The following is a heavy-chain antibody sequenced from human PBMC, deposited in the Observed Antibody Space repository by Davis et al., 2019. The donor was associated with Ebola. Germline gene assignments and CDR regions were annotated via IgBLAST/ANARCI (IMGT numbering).Heavy chain of an antibody. CDR2: ISSSSSYI. V-gene: IGHV3-21*04. Sequence: GESLKISCAASGFTFSSYSMNWVRQAPGKGLEWVSSISSSSSYIYYADSVKGRFTISRDNSKNTLYLQMNSLRAEDTAIYYCAGGDFWSGQFDYWGQGTLVTVSS. CDR1: GFTFSSYS. D-gene: IGHD3-3*01. J-gene: IGHJ4*02. CDR3: AGGDFWSGQFDY.